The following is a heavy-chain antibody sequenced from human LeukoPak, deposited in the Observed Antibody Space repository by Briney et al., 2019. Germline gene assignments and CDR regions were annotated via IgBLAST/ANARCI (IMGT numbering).Heavy chain of an antibody. J-gene: IGHJ4*02. CDR1: GFTVSSNY. CDR2: ISSSSSYI. CDR3: ARGRTVLAATPYYFDY. Sequence: GGSLRLSCAASGFTVSSNYMTWVRQAPGKGLEWVSSISSSSSYIYYADSVKGRFTISRDNAKNSLYLQMNSLRAEDTAVYYCARGRTVLAATPYYFDYWGQGTLVTVSS. V-gene: IGHV3-21*01. D-gene: IGHD2-15*01.